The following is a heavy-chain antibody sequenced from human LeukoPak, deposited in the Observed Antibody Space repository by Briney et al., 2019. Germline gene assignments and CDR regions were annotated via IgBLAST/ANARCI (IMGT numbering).Heavy chain of an antibody. CDR1: GYTFTSYW. J-gene: IGHJ2*01. Sequence: GESLKISCKGSGYTFTSYWIGWVRQMPGKGLEWMGVIYPGDSDTRYSPSFQGQVTISADRSASTAYLQWSSLKASDTAIYYCARLHWYFDLWGRGTLVTVSS. CDR3: ARLHWYFDL. V-gene: IGHV5-51*01. CDR2: IYPGDSDT.